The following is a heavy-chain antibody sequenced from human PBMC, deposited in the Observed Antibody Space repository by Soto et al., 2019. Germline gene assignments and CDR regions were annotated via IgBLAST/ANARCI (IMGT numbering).Heavy chain of an antibody. V-gene: IGHV1-69*01. J-gene: IGHJ6*02. CDR2: IIPISDTT. D-gene: IGHD2-2*01. CDR3: ARSQGSRTSLEIYYYYYYGMDV. Sequence: QVQLVQSGAEVKKPGSSVKVSCKASGGTFSSYAISWVRQAPGQGLEWMGGIIPISDTTNYAQKFQGRVTITADESTSTAYIELSSLRSEDTAVYYCARSQGSRTSLEIYYYYYYGMDVWGQGTTVTVSS. CDR1: GGTFSSYA.